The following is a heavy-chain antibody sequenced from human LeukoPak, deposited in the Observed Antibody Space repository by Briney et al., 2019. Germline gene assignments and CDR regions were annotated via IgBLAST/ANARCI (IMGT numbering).Heavy chain of an antibody. CDR3: AKDREYSYGPFDY. D-gene: IGHD5-18*01. V-gene: IGHV3-30*18. CDR2: ISYDGSNK. Sequence: GGSLRLSCAASGFTFSSYGMHWVRQAPGKGLEWVAVISYDGSNKYYADSVKGRFTISRDNSKNTLYLQMNSLRAEDTAVYYCAKDREYSYGPFDYWGQGTLVTVSS. J-gene: IGHJ4*02. CDR1: GFTFSSYG.